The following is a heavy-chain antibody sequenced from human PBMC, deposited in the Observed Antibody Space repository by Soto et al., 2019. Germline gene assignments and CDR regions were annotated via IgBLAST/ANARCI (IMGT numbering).Heavy chain of an antibody. D-gene: IGHD3-22*01. CDR1: GGSISSGGYY. V-gene: IGHV4-31*03. J-gene: IGHJ4*01. CDR2: IYYGGST. CDR3: ARGGYYYENSGQNAYDY. Sequence: PSETLSLTCTVSGGSISSGGYYWSWIRQHPGKGLEWIGYIYYGGSTYYNPFLKSRATISGDTSKNQFSLKLSSVTAADTAVYYCARGGYYYENSGQNAYDYWGQGILVTVSS.